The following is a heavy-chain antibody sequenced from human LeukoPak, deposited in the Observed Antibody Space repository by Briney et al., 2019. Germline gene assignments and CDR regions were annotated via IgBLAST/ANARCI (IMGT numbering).Heavy chain of an antibody. CDR1: GYSFTSYW. CDR3: ARQFEYSYYYYYGMDV. Sequence: GESLKISCKGSGYSFTSYWIGWVRQMPGKGLEWMGIIYPGDSDTRYSPSFQGQVTISADKSISTAYLQWSSLEASDTAMYYCARQFEYSYYYYYGMDVWGQGTTVTVSS. D-gene: IGHD5-18*01. J-gene: IGHJ6*02. V-gene: IGHV5-51*01. CDR2: IYPGDSDT.